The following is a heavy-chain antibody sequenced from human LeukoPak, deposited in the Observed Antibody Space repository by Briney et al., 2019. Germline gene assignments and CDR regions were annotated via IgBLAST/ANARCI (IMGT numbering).Heavy chain of an antibody. CDR1: GFTFSSYT. Sequence: GGSLRLSCAASGFTFSSYTMHWVRQAPGKGLEWVAVIWYDGSKKYYADSVTGRFTISRDNSQNTLYLQMNSLRAEDTAVYYCAKGGDGSLNYWGQGTLVTVSS. J-gene: IGHJ4*02. CDR2: IWYDGSKK. CDR3: AKGGDGSLNY. V-gene: IGHV3-33*06. D-gene: IGHD1-14*01.